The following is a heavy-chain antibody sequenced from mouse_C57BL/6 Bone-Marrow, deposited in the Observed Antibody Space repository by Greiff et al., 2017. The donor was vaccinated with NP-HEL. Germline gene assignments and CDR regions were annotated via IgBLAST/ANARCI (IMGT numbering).Heavy chain of an antibody. CDR3: ARDDYWYFDV. D-gene: IGHD2-3*01. Sequence: VQLQQPGAELVKPGASVKLSCKASGYTFTSYWMQWVKQRPGQGLEWIGEIDTSDSYTNYNQKLQGQATLTVDTSSITAYMQLSSLTSEDSAVYYCARDDYWYFDVWGTGTTVTVSS. CDR1: GYTFTSYW. J-gene: IGHJ1*03. V-gene: IGHV1-50*01. CDR2: IDTSDSYT.